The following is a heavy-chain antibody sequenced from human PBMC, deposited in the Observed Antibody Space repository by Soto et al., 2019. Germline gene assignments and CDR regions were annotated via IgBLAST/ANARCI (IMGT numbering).Heavy chain of an antibody. CDR2: FVPIVGTT. CDR1: GGTFSSYT. Sequence: VQLVQSGAEVKQPGSSVKVSCKASGGTFSSYTVTWVRPAPGQGLEWMGGFVPIVGTTDYSQNFQGRLTITADESATTGYMELSRLTSADTARYYCAIGSTYSGEFEFWGQGTLVTVSS. CDR3: AIGSTYSGEFEF. D-gene: IGHD1-26*01. J-gene: IGHJ4*02. V-gene: IGHV1-69*01.